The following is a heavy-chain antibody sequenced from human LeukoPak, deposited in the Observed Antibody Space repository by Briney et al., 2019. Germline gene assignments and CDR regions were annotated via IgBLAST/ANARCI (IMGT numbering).Heavy chain of an antibody. CDR2: ISSSSSTI. CDR1: GFTFSSYS. J-gene: IGHJ4*02. CDR3: AKPRGYSYGPFDY. Sequence: GGSLRLSCAASGFTFSSYSMNWVRQAPEKGLEWVSYISSSSSTIYYADSVKGRFTISRDNAKNSLYLQMNSLRAEDTAVYYCAKPRGYSYGPFDYWGQGTLVTVSS. V-gene: IGHV3-48*01. D-gene: IGHD5-18*01.